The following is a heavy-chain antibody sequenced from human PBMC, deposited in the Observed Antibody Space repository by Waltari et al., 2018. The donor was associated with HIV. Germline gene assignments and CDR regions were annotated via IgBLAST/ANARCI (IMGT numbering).Heavy chain of an antibody. CDR3: ARSSKIYDILTGGAFDI. Sequence: EVQLVESGGGLVQPGGSLRLSCEASGLPVSSNYMRWARTAPGKGLEWVSVIYSGGSTYYADSVKGRFTISRDNSKNTLYLQMNSLRAEDTAVYYCARSSKIYDILTGGAFDIWGQGTMVTVSS. J-gene: IGHJ3*02. D-gene: IGHD3-9*01. CDR1: GLPVSSNY. CDR2: IYSGGST. V-gene: IGHV3-66*02.